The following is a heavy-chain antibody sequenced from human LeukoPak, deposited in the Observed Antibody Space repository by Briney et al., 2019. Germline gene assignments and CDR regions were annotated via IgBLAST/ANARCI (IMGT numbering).Heavy chain of an antibody. V-gene: IGHV3-30*03. D-gene: IGHD6-13*01. CDR1: GFTFSTYW. CDR2: ISYDGSNK. Sequence: GGSLRLPCAASGFTFSTYWMNWFRQAPGKGLEWVAVISYDGSNKYYADSVKGRFTISRDNSKNTLYLQMNSLRAEDTAVYYCARDPGSSWYGSLFDYWGQGTLVTVSS. J-gene: IGHJ4*02. CDR3: ARDPGSSWYGSLFDY.